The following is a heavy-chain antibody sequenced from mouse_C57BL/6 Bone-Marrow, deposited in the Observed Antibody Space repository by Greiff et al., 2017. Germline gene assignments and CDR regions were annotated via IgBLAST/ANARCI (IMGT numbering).Heavy chain of an antibody. J-gene: IGHJ1*03. CDR3: ERRGLKGYFAV. CDR1: GYTFTTYS. CDR2: FHPYNDDT. Sequence: QVQLQQSGAELVKPGASVKLSCKASGYTFTTYSIEWVKQNPGKSLEWIGNFHPYNDDTKYNEKFKGKATLTVETSSSTVYLQLSTLTANDSAVCYGERRGLKGYFAVWGTGTTVTVSS. D-gene: IGHD1-3*01. V-gene: IGHV1-47*01.